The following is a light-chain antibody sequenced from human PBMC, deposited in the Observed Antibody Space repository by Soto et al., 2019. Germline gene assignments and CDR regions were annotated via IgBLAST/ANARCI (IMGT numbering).Light chain of an antibody. V-gene: IGLV3-25*03. J-gene: IGLJ2*01. CDR2: KDT. CDR3: QSADSSGTYVV. Sequence: SYELTQPSSVSVSPGQTARITCSGDALPKQYAFWYQQKPGQAPVVVIYKDTKRPSGIPERFSGSSSGTTVTLTISGAQAEDEADYYCQSADSSGTYVVFGEGTKLTVL. CDR1: ALPKQY.